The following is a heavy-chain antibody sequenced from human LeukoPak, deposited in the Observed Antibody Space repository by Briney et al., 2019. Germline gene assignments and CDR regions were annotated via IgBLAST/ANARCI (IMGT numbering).Heavy chain of an antibody. CDR2: IIPNFGTP. CDR3: ATSPHFWSGYYPGGGNYFDN. CDR1: GGTFSTYA. J-gene: IGHJ4*02. Sequence: SVKVSCKASGGTFSTYAINWVRQAPGQGLEWMGGIIPNFGTPNYAQRFRGKFAINTDESTSTAYMELSSLRSEDTAVYYCATSPHFWSGYYPGGGNYFDNWGQGTLVIVSS. D-gene: IGHD3-3*02. V-gene: IGHV1-69*05.